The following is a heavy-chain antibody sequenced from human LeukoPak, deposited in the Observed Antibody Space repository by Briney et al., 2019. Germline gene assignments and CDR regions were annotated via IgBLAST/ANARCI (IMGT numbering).Heavy chain of an antibody. CDR3: ARVGEGYCSSTSCPGWYFDL. J-gene: IGHJ2*01. CDR2: IYYSGST. V-gene: IGHV4-59*01. Sequence: SETLSLTCAVYGGSFSGYYWSWIRQPPGEGLEWIGYIYYSGSTNYNPSLKSRVTISVDTSKNQFSLKLSSVTAADTAVYYCARVGEGYCSSTSCPGWYFDLWGRGTLVTVSS. CDR1: GGSFSGYY. D-gene: IGHD2-2*01.